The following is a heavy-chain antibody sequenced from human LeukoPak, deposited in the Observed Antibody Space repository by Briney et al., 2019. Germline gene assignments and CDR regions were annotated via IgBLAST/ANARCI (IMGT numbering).Heavy chain of an antibody. CDR1: GFTFSSYG. CDR2: ISYDGSNK. J-gene: IGHJ4*02. Sequence: GRSLRLSCAASGFTFSSYGMHWVRQAPGKGLEWVAVISYDGSNKYYADSVKGRFTISRDNSKNTLYLQMNSLRAEDTAVYYCAKDSATYYYDSSGYYFDYWGRGTLVTVSS. V-gene: IGHV3-30*18. D-gene: IGHD3-22*01. CDR3: AKDSATYYYDSSGYYFDY.